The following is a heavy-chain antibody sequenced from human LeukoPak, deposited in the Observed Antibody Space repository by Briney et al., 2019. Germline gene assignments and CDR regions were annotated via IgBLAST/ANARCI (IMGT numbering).Heavy chain of an antibody. D-gene: IGHD2-15*01. CDR1: GYSISSGYY. CDR2: IYHSGST. V-gene: IGHV4-38-2*02. CDR3: ASGGVVVVQIGLPFDY. Sequence: YPSETLSLTCTVSGYSISSGYYWGWIRQPPGKGLEWIGSIYHSGSTYYNPSLKSRVTISVDTSKNQFSLKLSSVTAADTAVYYCASGGVVVVQIGLPFDYWGQGTLVTVSS. J-gene: IGHJ4*02.